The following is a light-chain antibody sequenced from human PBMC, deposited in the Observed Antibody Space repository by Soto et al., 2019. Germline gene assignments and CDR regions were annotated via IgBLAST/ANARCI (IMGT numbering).Light chain of an antibody. Sequence: QSALTQPHSASGTPGQRVTISCSGSSSNIGTSSVHWFQQLPGTAPKLLISTTNQRPSGVPERFSGSKSGTSATLGITGLQTGDEADYYCGTWDSSLSAVVFGGGTQLTVL. V-gene: IGLV1-51*02. J-gene: IGLJ2*01. CDR1: SSNIGTSS. CDR3: GTWDSSLSAVV. CDR2: TTN.